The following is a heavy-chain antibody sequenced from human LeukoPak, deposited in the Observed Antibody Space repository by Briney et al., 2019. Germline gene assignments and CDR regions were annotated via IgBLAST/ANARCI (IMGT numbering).Heavy chain of an antibody. V-gene: IGHV3-23*01. CDR1: GFTFSSYA. Sequence: PGGSLRLSCAASGFTFSSYAMSWVRQAPGKGLEWVSTFSGSGGSTYYADSVKGRFTISRDNSKNTLYLQMNSLRAEDTAVYYCEKEGEQSLVRGGAFDIWGQGTMVTVSS. J-gene: IGHJ3*02. CDR2: FSGSGGST. CDR3: EKEGEQSLVRGGAFDI. D-gene: IGHD6-19*01.